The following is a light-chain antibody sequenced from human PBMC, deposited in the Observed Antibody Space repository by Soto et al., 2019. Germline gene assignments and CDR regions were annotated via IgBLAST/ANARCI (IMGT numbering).Light chain of an antibody. Sequence: EIVMTQSPATLSVSPGERATLSCRASQSVSSYLAWYQQKPGQAPRLLIYGASTRATGIPARFSGSGSGTEFTLTISSLQSEAFAVYYCQQYDNWPPITFGQGTRLEIK. CDR1: QSVSSY. J-gene: IGKJ5*01. V-gene: IGKV3-15*01. CDR3: QQYDNWPPIT. CDR2: GAS.